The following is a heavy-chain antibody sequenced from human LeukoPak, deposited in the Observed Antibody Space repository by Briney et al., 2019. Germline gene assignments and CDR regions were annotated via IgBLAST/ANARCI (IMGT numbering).Heavy chain of an antibody. CDR1: GYSISSGYY. CDR2: IYQSGST. CDR3: ARAPPDSSGYHDY. V-gene: IGHV4-38-2*01. Sequence: SETLSLTCGVSGYSISSGYYWGWIRQPPGKGMEWIGSIYQSGSTYYNPSLKSRVTISVDTSKNQFSLKLSSVTAADTAVYYRARAPPDSSGYHDYWGQGTLVTVSS. D-gene: IGHD3-22*01. J-gene: IGHJ4*02.